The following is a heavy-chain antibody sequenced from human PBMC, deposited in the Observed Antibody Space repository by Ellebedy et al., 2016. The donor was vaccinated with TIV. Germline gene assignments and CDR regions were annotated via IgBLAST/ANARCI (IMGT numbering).Heavy chain of an antibody. V-gene: IGHV3-30*03. CDR1: GFPFNSYA. CDR2: ISYDGASN. Sequence: PGGSLRLSCAGSGFPFNSYAMHWVRQAPGKGLDWVAVISYDGASNYYADSVKGRFTISRDNSKNTLYLQMNSLRVEDTAVYFCARRKREGDYDYFGFDHWGQGTLVTVSS. J-gene: IGHJ4*02. D-gene: IGHD5-12*01. CDR3: ARRKREGDYDYFGFDH.